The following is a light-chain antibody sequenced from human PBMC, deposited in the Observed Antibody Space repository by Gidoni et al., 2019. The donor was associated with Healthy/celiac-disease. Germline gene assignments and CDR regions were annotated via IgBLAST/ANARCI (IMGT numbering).Light chain of an antibody. CDR1: QSISSY. V-gene: IGKV1-39*01. Sequence: DIKMTQSPSSLSASVGDRVTITCRASQSISSYLNWYQQKPGKAPKLLIYSASSLQSGVPSRFSGSGSGTDFTLTISSLSPKDFATYYCQQSYSNTFGGGTKVEIK. CDR2: SAS. CDR3: QQSYSNT. J-gene: IGKJ4*01.